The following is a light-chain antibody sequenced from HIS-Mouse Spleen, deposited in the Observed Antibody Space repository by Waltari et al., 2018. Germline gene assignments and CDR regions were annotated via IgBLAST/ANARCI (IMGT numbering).Light chain of an antibody. CDR3: AAWDDSLNGPV. V-gene: IGLV1-44*01. CDR1: SSNIGSNT. J-gene: IGLJ2*01. CDR2: SNT. Sequence: QSVLTQPPSASGTPGQRVTISCSGSSSNIGSNTVNWYQQLPGTAPKLPNYSNTRRPPVVPNRSPAAKSGTSASLAISGLQSEDEADYYCAAWDDSLNGPVFGGGTKLTVL.